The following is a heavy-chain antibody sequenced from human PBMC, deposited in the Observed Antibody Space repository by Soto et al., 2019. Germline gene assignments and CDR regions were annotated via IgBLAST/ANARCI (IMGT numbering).Heavy chain of an antibody. CDR3: ANVIRADSTSSNFYYYSGLDV. Sequence: QVQLVESGGGVVQPGRSLRLSCGASGFTFRTYGMHWVRQAPGKGLEWLAVISKTGINKYYADSVKGRFTISRDNSRDTLFLQMNSLRGEETAIYYCANVIRADSTSSNFYYYSGLDVWGQGTTVTVSS. CDR2: ISKTGINK. CDR1: GFTFRTYG. D-gene: IGHD6-6*01. J-gene: IGHJ6*02. V-gene: IGHV3-30*18.